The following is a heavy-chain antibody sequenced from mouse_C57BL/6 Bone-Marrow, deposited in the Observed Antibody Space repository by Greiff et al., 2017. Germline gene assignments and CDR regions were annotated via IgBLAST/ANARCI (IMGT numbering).Heavy chain of an antibody. CDR2: IHPNSGST. D-gene: IGHD2-3*01. CDR1: GYTFTSYW. Sequence: VQLQQSGAELVKPGASVKLSCKASGYTFTSYWMHWVKQRPGQGLEWIGMIHPNSGSTNYNEKFKSKATLTVDKSSSTAYMQRSSLTSEDSAVYYCASDYYGYYGDYWGQGTTLTVSS. V-gene: IGHV1-64*01. CDR3: ASDYYGYYGDY. J-gene: IGHJ2*01.